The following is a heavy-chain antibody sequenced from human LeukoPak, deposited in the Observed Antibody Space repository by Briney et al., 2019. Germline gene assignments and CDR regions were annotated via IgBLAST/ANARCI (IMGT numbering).Heavy chain of an antibody. Sequence: GGSLRLSCAASGFTFSSYWMHWVRQAPGKGLVWVSRINSDGSSTSYADSVKGRFTISRDNAKNTLYLQMNSLRAEDTAVYYCAKVLSGYEFPGYDYWGQGTLVTVSS. CDR1: GFTFSSYW. J-gene: IGHJ4*02. CDR3: AKVLSGYEFPGYDY. CDR2: INSDGSST. V-gene: IGHV3-74*01. D-gene: IGHD5-12*01.